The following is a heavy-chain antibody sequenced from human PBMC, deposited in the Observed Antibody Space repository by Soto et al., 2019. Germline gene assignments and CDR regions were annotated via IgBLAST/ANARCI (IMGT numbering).Heavy chain of an antibody. D-gene: IGHD6-19*01. Sequence: QVQLVESGGGVVQPGRSLRLSCAASGFTFSSYAMHWVRQAPGKGLEWVAVISCDGSNKYYADSVKGRFTISRDNSKNTLNLQMNSLRAEDTAVYYCARDPVAGTGYWGQGTLVTVSS. CDR3: ARDPVAGTGY. J-gene: IGHJ4*02. CDR2: ISCDGSNK. V-gene: IGHV3-30-3*01. CDR1: GFTFSSYA.